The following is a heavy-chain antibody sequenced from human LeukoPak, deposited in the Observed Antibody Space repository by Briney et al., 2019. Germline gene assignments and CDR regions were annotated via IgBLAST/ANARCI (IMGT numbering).Heavy chain of an antibody. D-gene: IGHD1-1*01. V-gene: IGHV3-74*01. CDR3: ARDLQYGMNV. J-gene: IGHJ6*02. CDR2: INGDGGST. Sequence: GGSLRLSCAASGFTFSSYWMHWVRQVPGKGLVWVSRINGDGGSTSYADSVKGRFTISRDNPKNTLYLQMNSLRAEDTAVYYCARDLQYGMNVWGQGTTVTLSS. CDR1: GFTFSSYW.